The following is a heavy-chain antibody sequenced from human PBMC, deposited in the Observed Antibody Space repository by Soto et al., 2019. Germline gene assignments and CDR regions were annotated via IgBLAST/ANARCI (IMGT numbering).Heavy chain of an antibody. D-gene: IGHD6-13*01. CDR1: GGSMRNYF. V-gene: IGHV4-59*01. CDR2: VHYSGTT. J-gene: IGHJ4*02. CDR3: AAGEASSRNLAPYYLDF. Sequence: SETLSLTCTVSGGSMRNYFWTWIRQPPGKGLEWIGYVHYSGTTSFFPSYNPSLRSRVTISEDTSKNQFSLKLLSVTTADTAVYFCAAGEASSRNLAPYYLDFWGQGTLVTVSS.